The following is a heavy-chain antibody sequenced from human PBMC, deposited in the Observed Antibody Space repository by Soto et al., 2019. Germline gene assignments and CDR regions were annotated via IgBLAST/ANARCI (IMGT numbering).Heavy chain of an antibody. CDR2: ISSSSTI. Sequence: PGGSLRLSCAASGFTFSSYSMNWVRQAPGKGLEWVSYISSSSTIYYADSVKGRFTISRDNAKNSLYLQMNSLRAEDTAVYYCAREGPSGSYFYYYYGMDVWGQGT. J-gene: IGHJ6*02. V-gene: IGHV3-48*01. CDR3: AREGPSGSYFYYYYGMDV. CDR1: GFTFSSYS. D-gene: IGHD1-26*01.